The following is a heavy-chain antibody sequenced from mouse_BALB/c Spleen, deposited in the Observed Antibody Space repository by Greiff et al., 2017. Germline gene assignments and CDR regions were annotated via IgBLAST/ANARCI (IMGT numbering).Heavy chain of an antibody. D-gene: IGHD2-2*01. CDR2: IWSDGST. J-gene: IGHJ4*01. Sequence: VKLMESGPDLVAPSQSLSITCTVSGFSLKSYGIHWVRQPPGKGLEWLVVIWSDGSTTYNSALKSRLSISKDNSKSQVFLKMNSCPTDDTATYYCARQGYEGAMDYWGQGTSVTVSS. CDR3: ARQGYEGAMDY. CDR1: GFSLKSYG. V-gene: IGHV2-6-2*01.